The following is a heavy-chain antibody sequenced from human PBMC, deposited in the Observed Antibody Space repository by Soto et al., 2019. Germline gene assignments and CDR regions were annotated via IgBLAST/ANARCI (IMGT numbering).Heavy chain of an antibody. Sequence: GGSLRLSCAASGFTFSSYAMHWVRQAPGKGLEWVAVISYDGSNKYYADSVKGRFTISRDNSKNTLYLQMNSLRAEDTAVYYCARDHYSNYYYYGMDVWGQGTTVTVSS. CDR3: ARDHYSNYYYYGMDV. CDR2: ISYDGSNK. V-gene: IGHV3-30-3*01. J-gene: IGHJ6*02. CDR1: GFTFSSYA. D-gene: IGHD4-4*01.